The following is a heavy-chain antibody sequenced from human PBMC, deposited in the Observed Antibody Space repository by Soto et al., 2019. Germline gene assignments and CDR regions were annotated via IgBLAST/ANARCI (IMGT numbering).Heavy chain of an antibody. CDR1: GASISRYF. J-gene: IGHJ3*01. V-gene: IGHV4-59*03. CDR3: VSSRAAIYGDAFDV. D-gene: IGHD2-2*01. Sequence: QLQESGPGLVKPSETLSLTCSVSGASISRYFRCWIRQPPGKGLEWIGCVYDNGNTNYNPSLKSRVTISLSSSENQFSLKMSSVTAADTAVYYCVSSRAAIYGDAFDVWGQGTMVTVSS. CDR2: VYDNGNT.